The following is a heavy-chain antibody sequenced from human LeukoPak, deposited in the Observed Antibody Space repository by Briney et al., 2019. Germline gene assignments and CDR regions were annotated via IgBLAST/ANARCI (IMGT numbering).Heavy chain of an antibody. CDR2: IIPIFGTA. Sequence: SVKVSCKASGGTFSSYTISWVRQAPGQGLEWMGGIIPIFGTANYAQKFQGRVTITADESTSTAYMELSSLRSEDTTVYYCARDIGNYYDSRPAFDIWGQGTMVTVSS. D-gene: IGHD3-22*01. V-gene: IGHV1-69*13. CDR3: ARDIGNYYDSRPAFDI. J-gene: IGHJ3*02. CDR1: GGTFSSYT.